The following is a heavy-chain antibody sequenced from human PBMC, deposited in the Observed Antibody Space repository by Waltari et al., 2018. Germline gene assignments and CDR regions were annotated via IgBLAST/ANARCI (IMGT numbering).Heavy chain of an antibody. V-gene: IGHV3-9*01. CDR2: ISWNSGSI. D-gene: IGHD1-20*01. J-gene: IGHJ4*02. CDR3: AKGGNWNYFDY. CDR1: GFTFDDYA. Sequence: EVQLVESGGGLVRPGRSLRLSCAASGFTFDDYALHWVRQAPGKGLEWVSGISWNSGSIGYADSVKGRFTISRDNAKNSLYLQMNSLRAEDTALYYCAKGGNWNYFDYWGQGTLVTVSS.